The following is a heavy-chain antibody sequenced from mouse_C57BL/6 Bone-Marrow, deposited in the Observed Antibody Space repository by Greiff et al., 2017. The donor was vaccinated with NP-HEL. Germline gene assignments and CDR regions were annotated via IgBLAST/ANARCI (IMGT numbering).Heavy chain of an antibody. V-gene: IGHV1-75*01. J-gene: IGHJ2*01. D-gene: IGHD1-1*01. Sequence: QVHVKQSGPELVKPGASVKISCKASGYTFTDYYINWVKQRPGQGLEWIGWIFPGSGSTYYNEKFKGKATLTVNKSSSTAYMLLSSLTSEDSAVYFCARDPITTVVGYFDYWGQGTTLTVSS. CDR3: ARDPITTVVGYFDY. CDR2: IFPGSGST. CDR1: GYTFTDYY.